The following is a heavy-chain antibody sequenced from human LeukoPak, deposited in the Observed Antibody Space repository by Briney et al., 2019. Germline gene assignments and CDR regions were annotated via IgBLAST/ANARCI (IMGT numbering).Heavy chain of an antibody. CDR1: GFTFSSYS. CDR3: ARISRTGWFDP. V-gene: IGHV3-48*01. Sequence: GGSLRLSCAASGFTFSSYSMNWARQAPGKGLEWVSYISSSSSTIYYADSVKGRFTISRDNAKNSLYLQMNSLRAEDTAVYYCARISRTGWFDPWGQGTLVTVSS. CDR2: ISSSSSTI. J-gene: IGHJ5*02.